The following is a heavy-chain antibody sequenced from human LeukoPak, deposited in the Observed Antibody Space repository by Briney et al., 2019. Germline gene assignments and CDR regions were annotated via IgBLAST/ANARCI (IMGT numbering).Heavy chain of an antibody. J-gene: IGHJ5*02. CDR3: ARDGDRWFDP. V-gene: IGHV1-8*01. CDR2: MNPNSGNT. D-gene: IGHD5-24*01. CDR1: GYTFTSYD. Sequence: ASVKVSCKASGYTFTSYDINWVRQATGQGLEWMGWMNPNSGNTGYAQKFQGRVTMTRDTSTSTVYMELSSLRSEDTAVYYCARDGDRWFDPWGQGALVTVSS.